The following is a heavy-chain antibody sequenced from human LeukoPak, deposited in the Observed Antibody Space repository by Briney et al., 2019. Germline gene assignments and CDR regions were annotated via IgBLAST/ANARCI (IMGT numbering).Heavy chain of an antibody. CDR2: IRYDGSDK. V-gene: IGHV3-30*02. J-gene: IGHJ4*02. CDR1: GFTFSTYG. CDR3: ARGGRLGYYGSGSPIDY. D-gene: IGHD3-10*01. Sequence: PGGSLRLSCAASGFTFSTYGMHWVRQAPGEGLEWVAFIRYDGSDKYYADSVKGRFTISRDNSKNTLYLQMNSLRAEDTAVYYCARGGRLGYYGSGSPIDYWGQGTLVTVSS.